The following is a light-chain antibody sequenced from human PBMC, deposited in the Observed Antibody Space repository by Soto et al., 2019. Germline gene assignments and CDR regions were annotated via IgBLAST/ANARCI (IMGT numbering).Light chain of an antibody. CDR3: QTWGTGARV. J-gene: IGLJ3*02. CDR1: SGLSSYT. CDR2: VNSDGSH. Sequence: QPVLTQSPSASASLGASVKLTCSLNSGLSSYTIAWHQQQPGQGPRFLMKVNSDGSHIKGDVIPDRFSGSSSGAERYLIISSLQSEDEGDYFCQTWGTGARVFGGGTKLTVL. V-gene: IGLV4-69*01.